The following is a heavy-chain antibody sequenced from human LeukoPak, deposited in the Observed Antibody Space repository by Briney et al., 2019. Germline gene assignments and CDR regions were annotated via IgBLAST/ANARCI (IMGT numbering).Heavy chain of an antibody. D-gene: IGHD6-6*01. CDR3: AKANGDIAARIYYYYMDV. CDR2: IGVTGDT. V-gene: IGHV3-13*01. CDR1: GFTFSKDD. J-gene: IGHJ6*03. Sequence: PGGSLRLSCAASGFTFSKDDFHWVRQAPGKGLEWVAAIGVTGDTYYADSVKGRFTISREDAANSLYLQMRSLGAGDTALYCCAKANGDIAARIYYYYMDVWGKGTTVTVSS.